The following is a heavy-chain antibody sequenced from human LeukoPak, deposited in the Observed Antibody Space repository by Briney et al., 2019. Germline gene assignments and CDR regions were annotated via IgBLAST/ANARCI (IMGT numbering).Heavy chain of an antibody. CDR2: ITSSGSST. CDR1: GFIFYSYA. J-gene: IGHJ3*01. Sequence: GGSLRLSCSASGFIFYSYAMHWVRQAPGRGLEYVAAITSSGSSTFHANSVKGRFTISRDTSKNTLNLQMNSLRAEDTAVYYCAKALAAAWLDAFDLWGQGTMVTVSS. CDR3: AKALAAAWLDAFDL. V-gene: IGHV3-64*04. D-gene: IGHD6-13*01.